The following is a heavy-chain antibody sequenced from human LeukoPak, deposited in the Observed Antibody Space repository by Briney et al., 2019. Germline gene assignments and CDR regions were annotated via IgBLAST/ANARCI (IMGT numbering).Heavy chain of an antibody. Sequence: ASVKVSCKASGYTFTTYGISWLRQAPGLGLEWMGWINPNSGGTNYAQKFQGRVTMTRDTSISTAYMELSRLRSDDTAVYYCASFLGPGYSSSWYRGAFDIWGQGTMVTVSS. CDR3: ASFLGPGYSSSWYRGAFDI. V-gene: IGHV1-2*02. CDR2: INPNSGGT. J-gene: IGHJ3*02. D-gene: IGHD6-13*01. CDR1: GYTFTTYG.